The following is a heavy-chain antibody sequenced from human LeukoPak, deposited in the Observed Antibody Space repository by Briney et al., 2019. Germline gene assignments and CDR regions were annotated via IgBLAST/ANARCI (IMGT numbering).Heavy chain of an antibody. Sequence: EASVKVSCKASGYTFTSYGISWVRQAPGQGLEWMGWISAYNGNTNYAQKLQGRVTMTTDTSTSTAYMELRSLRSDDTAVYYCARGLSLDGSSPPAQVYYYYYMDVWGKGTTVTVSS. D-gene: IGHD6-13*01. V-gene: IGHV1-18*01. CDR1: GYTFTSYG. CDR3: ARGLSLDGSSPPAQVYYYYYMDV. J-gene: IGHJ6*03. CDR2: ISAYNGNT.